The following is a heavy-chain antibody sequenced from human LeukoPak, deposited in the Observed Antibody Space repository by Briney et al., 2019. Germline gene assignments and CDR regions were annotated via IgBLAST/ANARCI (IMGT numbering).Heavy chain of an antibody. Sequence: GGSLRLSCAASGFSFSSYWMSWVRQAPGQGLVWVSRIKGDGISTNYADSVKGRFTISRDIAKNTLYLQMNSLRAEDTGVYYCAKDHYWSIDYWGRGTLVTVSS. J-gene: IGHJ4*02. V-gene: IGHV3-74*01. CDR2: IKGDGIST. D-gene: IGHD3-3*01. CDR3: AKDHYWSIDY. CDR1: GFSFSSYW.